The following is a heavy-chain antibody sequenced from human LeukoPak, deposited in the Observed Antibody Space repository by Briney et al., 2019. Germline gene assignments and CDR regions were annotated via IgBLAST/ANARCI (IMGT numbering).Heavy chain of an antibody. CDR3: ARDRVSSGYGFDP. Sequence: SETLSLTCTVSGGSISSGSYYWSWIRQPAGKGLEWIGRIYTSGSTNYNPSLKSRVTISVDTSKNQFSLKLSSVTAADTAVYYCARDRVSSGYGFDPWGQGTLVTASS. CDR2: IYTSGST. J-gene: IGHJ5*02. CDR1: GGSISSGSYY. D-gene: IGHD3-22*01. V-gene: IGHV4-61*02.